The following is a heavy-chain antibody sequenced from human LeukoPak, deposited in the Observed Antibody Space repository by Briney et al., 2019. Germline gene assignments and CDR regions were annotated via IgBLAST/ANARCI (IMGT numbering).Heavy chain of an antibody. Sequence: GGSLRLSCAASGFTFDDYAMHWVRQAPGKGLEWVSGISWNSGSIGYADSVKGRFTISRDNSKNTLYLQMNSLRAEDTAVYYCARDSSSGSYQTYWGQGTLVTVSS. CDR2: ISWNSGSI. J-gene: IGHJ4*02. V-gene: IGHV3-9*01. D-gene: IGHD1-26*01. CDR3: ARDSSSGSYQTY. CDR1: GFTFDDYA.